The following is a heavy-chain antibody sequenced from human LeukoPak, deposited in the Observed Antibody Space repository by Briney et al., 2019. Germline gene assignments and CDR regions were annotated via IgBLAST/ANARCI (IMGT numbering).Heavy chain of an antibody. CDR3: AREGTVTINFDY. CDR1: GYTFTSYY. D-gene: IGHD4-17*01. CDR2: INPSGGST. J-gene: IGHJ4*02. V-gene: IGHV1-46*01. Sequence: GASVKVSCKAAGYTFTSYYMHWVRQAPGQGLEWMGIINPSGGSTSYAQKFQDRVTMTRDTSTSTVYMELSSLRSEDTAVYYCAREGTVTINFDYWGQGTLVTVSS.